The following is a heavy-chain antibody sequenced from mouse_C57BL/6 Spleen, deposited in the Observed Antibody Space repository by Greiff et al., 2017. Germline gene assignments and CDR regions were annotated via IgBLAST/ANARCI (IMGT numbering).Heavy chain of an antibody. CDR3: ARHEENYDYGDYYAMDY. CDR1: GYTFTEYT. D-gene: IGHD2-4*01. V-gene: IGHV1-62-2*01. Sequence: VQLQQSGAELVKPGASVKLSCKASGYTFTEYTIHWVKQRSGQGLEWIGWFYPGRGSIKYNEKFKDKATLTVDKSSSTVYMVLSRLTSEDSAVYFWARHEENYDYGDYYAMDYWGQGTSVTVSS. J-gene: IGHJ4*01. CDR2: FYPGRGSI.